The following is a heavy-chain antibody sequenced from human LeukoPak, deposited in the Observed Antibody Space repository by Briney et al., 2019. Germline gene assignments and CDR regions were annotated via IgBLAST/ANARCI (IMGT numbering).Heavy chain of an antibody. Sequence: GGSLRLSCAASGFTFSSYSMNWVRQAPGKGLEWVSSISSSSSYIYYADSVKGRFTISRDNAKNSLYLQMNSQRAEDTAVYYCARDISYCSGGSCYSSAFDIWGQGTMVTVSS. CDR3: ARDISYCSGGSCYSSAFDI. V-gene: IGHV3-21*01. CDR2: ISSSSSYI. CDR1: GFTFSSYS. D-gene: IGHD2-15*01. J-gene: IGHJ3*02.